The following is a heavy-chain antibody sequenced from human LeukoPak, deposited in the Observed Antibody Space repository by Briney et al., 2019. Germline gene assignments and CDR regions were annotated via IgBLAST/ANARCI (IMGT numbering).Heavy chain of an antibody. V-gene: IGHV3-21*01. D-gene: IGHD6-13*01. CDR2: ISYSSSYI. CDR3: ARGWGHSSSWYFRD. Sequence: GGSLRLSCAASGFTFSSYSMNWVRQAPGKGLEWVSSISYSSSYINYADSVKGRFTISRDNAKNSLYLQMNSLRAEDTAVYYCARGWGHSSSWYFRDWGQGTLVTVSS. J-gene: IGHJ4*02. CDR1: GFTFSSYS.